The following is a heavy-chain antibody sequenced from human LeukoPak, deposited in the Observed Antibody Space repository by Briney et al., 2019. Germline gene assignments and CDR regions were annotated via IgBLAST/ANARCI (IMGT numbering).Heavy chain of an antibody. CDR1: GGSVSSGDSY. V-gene: IGHV4-30-4*01. J-gene: IGHJ3*01. CDR3: AREERGRAAVTGIHWYAFDV. D-gene: IGHD2-21*02. Sequence: SQTLSLTCTVSGGSVSSGDSYWSWIRRPPGKGLEWVGYIYYSGSTYYNPSLKSRVTILVDMSENQVSLHLSSVTAADTAVYFCAREERGRAAVTGIHWYAFDVWGQGTRVTVSS. CDR2: IYYSGST.